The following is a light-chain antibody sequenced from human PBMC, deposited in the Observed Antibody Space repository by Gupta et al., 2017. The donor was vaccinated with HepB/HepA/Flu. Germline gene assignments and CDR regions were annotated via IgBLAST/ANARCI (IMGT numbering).Light chain of an antibody. Sequence: QSALTQTASVSGSPGQSITISCTVTSSDVGSYNLVSWYQQHPGKAPKLMIYEVSKRPSGGSNRFSGTKSGNTSSLTIAVLQAEDDADYYCCSYAGSSTVVFGGGTKLTVL. V-gene: IGLV2-23*02. J-gene: IGLJ2*01. CDR3: CSYAGSSTVV. CDR1: SSDVGSYNL. CDR2: EVS.